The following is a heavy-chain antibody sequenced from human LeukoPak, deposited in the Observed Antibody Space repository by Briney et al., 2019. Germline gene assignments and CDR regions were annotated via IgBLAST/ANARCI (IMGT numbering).Heavy chain of an antibody. CDR1: GGSVSSGSYY. D-gene: IGHD6-6*01. V-gene: IGHV4-61*01. Sequence: PSETLSLTCTVSGGSVSSGSYYWSWIRQPPGKGLEWIGYIYYSGSTNYNPSLKSRVTISVDRSKNQFSLKLSSVTAADTAVYYCAREVEQLGWFDPWGQGTLVTVSS. CDR3: AREVEQLGWFDP. CDR2: IYYSGST. J-gene: IGHJ5*02.